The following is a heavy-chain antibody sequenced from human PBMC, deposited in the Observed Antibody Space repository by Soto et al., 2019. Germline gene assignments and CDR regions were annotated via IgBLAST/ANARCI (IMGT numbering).Heavy chain of an antibody. J-gene: IGHJ5*01. Sequence: PSETLSLTCAVYGGSFSGYYWSWIRQPPGKGLEWIGEINHSGSTNYNPSLKSRVTISVDTSKNQFSLKLSSVTAADTAVYYCARIASGNLLSGGAGSRYVWFDSWGKGTMVTVSS. CDR3: ARIASGNLLSGGAGSRYVWFDS. V-gene: IGHV4-34*01. CDR2: INHSGST. D-gene: IGHD2-8*02. CDR1: GGSFSGYY.